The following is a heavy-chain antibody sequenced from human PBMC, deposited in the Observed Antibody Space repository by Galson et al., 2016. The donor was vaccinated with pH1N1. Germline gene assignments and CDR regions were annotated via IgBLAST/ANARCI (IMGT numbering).Heavy chain of an antibody. Sequence: SGAEVKKPGESLKISCKGSGYIFTTYWIGWVRQKPGKGLEWMGIISPGDSDIRYSPSFQGQVTISVDKSISTAYLQWSTLKASDTAIYYCATGPSPDYWGQGTLVIVSS. J-gene: IGHJ4*02. V-gene: IGHV5-51*03. CDR1: GYIFTTYW. CDR2: ISPGDSDI. CDR3: ATGPSPDY.